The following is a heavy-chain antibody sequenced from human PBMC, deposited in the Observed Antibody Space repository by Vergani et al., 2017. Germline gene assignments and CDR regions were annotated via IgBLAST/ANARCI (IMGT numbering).Heavy chain of an antibody. CDR1: GFTFSSYA. J-gene: IGHJ4*02. CDR2: ISSSGGST. Sequence: EVQLLESGGGLVQPGGSLRLSCAASGFTFSSYAMSWVRQAPGKGLEWVSAISSSGGSTSYADSVKGRFTISRDKSKNTLYLQMNSLRADDTAVYYCAKETVSPFGYWGQGTLVTVSS. D-gene: IGHD4-11*01. V-gene: IGHV3-23*01. CDR3: AKETVSPFGY.